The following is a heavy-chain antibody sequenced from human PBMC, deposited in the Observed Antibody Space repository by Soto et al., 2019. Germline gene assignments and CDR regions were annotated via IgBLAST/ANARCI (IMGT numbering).Heavy chain of an antibody. D-gene: IGHD3-22*01. CDR2: IYSGGST. CDR3: ARDRVESGYPEYFQH. CDR1: GFTVSSNY. V-gene: IGHV3-53*01. Sequence: GGSLRLSRAASGFTVSSNYMSWVRQAPGKGLEWVSVIYSGGSTYYADSVKGRFTISRDNSKNTLYLQMNSLRAEDTAVYYCARDRVESGYPEYFQHWGQGTLVTVSS. J-gene: IGHJ1*01.